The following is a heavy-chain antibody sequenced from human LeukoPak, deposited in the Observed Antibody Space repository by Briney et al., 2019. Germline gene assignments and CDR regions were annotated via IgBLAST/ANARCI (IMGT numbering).Heavy chain of an antibody. CDR3: ARITWTGVAY. Sequence: GGSLRLSCAASGFTFGGYWMSWVRQAPGKGLQWVADINVGGSEKFVVDSLKGRFTVSRDNARNSLYLHMNSLRVEDTATYYCARITWTGVAYWGQGTLVTVSS. D-gene: IGHD3/OR15-3a*01. CDR1: GFTFGGYW. J-gene: IGHJ4*02. CDR2: INVGGSEK. V-gene: IGHV3-7*01.